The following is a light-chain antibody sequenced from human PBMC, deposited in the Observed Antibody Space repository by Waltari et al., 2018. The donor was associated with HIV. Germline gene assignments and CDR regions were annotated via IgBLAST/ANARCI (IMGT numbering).Light chain of an antibody. CDR1: SSNIGSNY. CDR3: AAWDDSLSGWV. J-gene: IGLJ3*02. V-gene: IGLV1-47*01. Sequence: QSVLTQPPSASGTPGQRVTISCSGSSSNIGSNYVYWYQQLPGKTATLLIYRNNQRPSGVPDRFSGSKSGTSASLAISGLRSEDEADYYCAAWDDSLSGWVFGGGTKLTVL. CDR2: RNN.